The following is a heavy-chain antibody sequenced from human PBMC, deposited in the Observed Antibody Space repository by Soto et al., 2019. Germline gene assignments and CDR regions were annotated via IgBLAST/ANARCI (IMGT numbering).Heavy chain of an antibody. Sequence: SETLSLTSTVSGGSISSVGYYWSWIRQHPGKGLEGIGYIYYSGSTHYNTSLKSRVTISVDTSKNQFSLELSSVTAADTAVYYCARGLYNWNYFDYWGQGTLVTVSS. V-gene: IGHV4-31*03. CDR2: IYYSGST. J-gene: IGHJ4*02. CDR1: GGSISSVGYY. D-gene: IGHD1-20*01. CDR3: ARGLYNWNYFDY.